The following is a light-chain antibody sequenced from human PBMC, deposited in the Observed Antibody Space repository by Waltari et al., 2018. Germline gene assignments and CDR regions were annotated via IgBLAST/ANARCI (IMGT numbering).Light chain of an antibody. J-gene: IGKJ3*01. V-gene: IGKV3-11*01. CDR3: QQRISWPLIA. CDR2: DAS. Sequence: EIVLTQSPATLSLSPGERATLSCRASQSVSTYLAWYQQKPGPAPRLLIYDASNRAAGIPARFSGSGSGTDFTLTISSLEPEDFAVYYCQQRISWPLIAFGPGTKVGI. CDR1: QSVSTY.